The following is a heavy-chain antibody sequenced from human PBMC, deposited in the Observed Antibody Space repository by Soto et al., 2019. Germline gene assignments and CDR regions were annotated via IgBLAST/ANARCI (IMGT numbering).Heavy chain of an antibody. V-gene: IGHV1-69*02. CDR2: IIPILGIA. CDR1: GGTFSSYT. D-gene: IGHD6-19*01. J-gene: IGHJ3*02. CDR3: ARYSSGREQVSAFDI. Sequence: QVQLVQSGAEVKKPGSSVKVSCKASGGTFSSYTISWVRQAPGQGLEWMGRIIPILGIANYAQKFQGRVTITADKSTSTAYMELSSLRSEDTAVYYCARYSSGREQVSAFDIWGQGTMVTVSS.